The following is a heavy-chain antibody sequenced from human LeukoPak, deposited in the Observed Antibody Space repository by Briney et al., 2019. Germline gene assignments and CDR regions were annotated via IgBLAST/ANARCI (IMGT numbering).Heavy chain of an antibody. D-gene: IGHD5-12*01. V-gene: IGHV3-23*01. Sequence: GGSLRLSCAASGFTFSSYAMSWVRQAPGKGLEWVSALSGSGGSTYYADSVKGRFTISRDKSKNTLYLQMDSLRAEDTAVYYCAKYRGFRGYEPSDYWGQGTLVTVSS. CDR3: AKYRGFRGYEPSDY. J-gene: IGHJ4*02. CDR2: LSGSGGST. CDR1: GFTFSSYA.